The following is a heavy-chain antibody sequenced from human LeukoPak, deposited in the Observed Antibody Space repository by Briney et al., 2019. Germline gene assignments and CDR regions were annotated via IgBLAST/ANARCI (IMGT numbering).Heavy chain of an antibody. CDR2: ISSRHLTT. Sequence: GGSLRLSCAASGFTFSSFAMTWVRQAPGKGLEWVSSISSRHLTTYYTDSVKGRFTISRDNSKNTLYLQMNSLRAEDTAVYYCARDNYYYYMDVWGKGTTVTVSS. J-gene: IGHJ6*03. CDR1: GFTFSSFA. V-gene: IGHV3-23*01. CDR3: ARDNYYYYMDV.